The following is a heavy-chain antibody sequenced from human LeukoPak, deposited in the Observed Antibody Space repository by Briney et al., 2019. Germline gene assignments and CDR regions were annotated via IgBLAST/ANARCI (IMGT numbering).Heavy chain of an antibody. Sequence: GGSLRLSCAASGFTFSSYSMNWVRQAPGKGLEWVSYISSSSSTIYYADSVKGRFTISRDNAKNSLYLQMNSLRAEDTAVYYCARGGKRRGISMIVVVITPRDAFDIWGQGTMVTVSS. D-gene: IGHD3-22*01. CDR1: GFTFSSYS. J-gene: IGHJ3*02. V-gene: IGHV3-48*01. CDR2: ISSSSSTI. CDR3: ARGGKRRGISMIVVVITPRDAFDI.